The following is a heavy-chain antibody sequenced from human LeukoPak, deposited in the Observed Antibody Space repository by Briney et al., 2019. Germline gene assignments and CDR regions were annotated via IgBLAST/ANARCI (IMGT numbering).Heavy chain of an antibody. V-gene: IGHV5-51*01. J-gene: IGHJ4*02. Sequence: GESLKISCKGSGYTFSNYWIAWVRHMPGKGLEWMGIIYPPDSDTRYSPSFQGQVTISVDKSISTAFLQWSTLKASDTAMYYCTRLYSSSSWGAFDYWGQGTLVTVSS. D-gene: IGHD6-6*01. CDR1: GYTFSNYW. CDR2: IYPPDSDT. CDR3: TRLYSSSSWGAFDY.